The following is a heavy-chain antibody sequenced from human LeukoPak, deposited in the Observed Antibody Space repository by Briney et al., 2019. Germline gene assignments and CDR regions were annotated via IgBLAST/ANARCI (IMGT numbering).Heavy chain of an antibody. J-gene: IGHJ4*02. Sequence: ASVKVSCKASGYTFTGYYMHRVRQAPGQGLEYMGRINPISGGTVYAQKFQGRVTMTRDTSITTAYMELTRLTSDDTAVYYCARYCSSTSCYSDYWGQGTLVTVSS. D-gene: IGHD2-2*01. CDR3: ARYCSSTSCYSDY. CDR1: GYTFTGYY. V-gene: IGHV1-2*06. CDR2: INPISGGT.